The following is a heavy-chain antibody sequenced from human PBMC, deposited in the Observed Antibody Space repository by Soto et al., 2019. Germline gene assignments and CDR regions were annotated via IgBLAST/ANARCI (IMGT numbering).Heavy chain of an antibody. CDR2: INPNSGGT. D-gene: IGHD3-3*01. Sequence: ASVKVSCKTSGYTFIDYYMHWVRQAPGQGLEWMGWINPNSGGTNYAQKFQGRVTMARDTSISTAYMELTGLRSDDTAIYYCANMYYDSSPRGMDIWGQGTTVTVSS. V-gene: IGHV1-2*02. J-gene: IGHJ6*02. CDR3: ANMYYDSSPRGMDI. CDR1: GYTFIDYY.